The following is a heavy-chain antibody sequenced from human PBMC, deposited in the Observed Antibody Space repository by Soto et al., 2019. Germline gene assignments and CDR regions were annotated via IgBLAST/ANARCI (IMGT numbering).Heavy chain of an antibody. J-gene: IGHJ4*02. V-gene: IGHV4-59*01. CDR3: ARVLGRIGTLDY. Sequence: SETLSLTCTVSGGSISSYYWSWIRQPPGKGLEWIGYIYYSGSTNYNPSLKSRVTISVDTSKNQFSLKLSSATAADTAVYYCARVLGRIGTLDYWGQGTLVTVSS. CDR2: IYYSGST. CDR1: GGSISSYY. D-gene: IGHD1-26*01.